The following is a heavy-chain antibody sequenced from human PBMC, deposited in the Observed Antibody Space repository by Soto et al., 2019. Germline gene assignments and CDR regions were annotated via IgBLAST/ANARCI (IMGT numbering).Heavy chain of an antibody. CDR3: ARHELELTHYYYMDV. CDR1: GYSFTSYW. J-gene: IGHJ6*03. V-gene: IGHV5-51*01. CDR2: IYPGDSDT. Sequence: GESLKISCKGSGYSFTSYWIGWVRQMPGKGLEWMGIIYPGDSDTRYSPSFQGQVTISADKSISTAYLQWSSLKASDTAMYYCARHELELTHYYYMDVWGKGTTVTVSS. D-gene: IGHD1-7*01.